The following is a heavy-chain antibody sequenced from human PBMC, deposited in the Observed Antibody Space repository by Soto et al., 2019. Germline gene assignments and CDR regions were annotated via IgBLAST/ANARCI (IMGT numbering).Heavy chain of an antibody. V-gene: IGHV4-59*01. CDR1: GASIRNFY. CDR2: IYNGERT. CDR3: AQTTGWPGFDY. D-gene: IGHD6-19*01. J-gene: IGHJ4*02. Sequence: QVHLQESGPGLVKPSETMSLTCTASGASIRNFYWNWVRQFPGKGLEWIGHIYNGERTNYNPSLTRRVTISVDTSQNQFSLKLSSVTVADTAVYYCAQTTGWPGFDYWGQGTLVAVSS.